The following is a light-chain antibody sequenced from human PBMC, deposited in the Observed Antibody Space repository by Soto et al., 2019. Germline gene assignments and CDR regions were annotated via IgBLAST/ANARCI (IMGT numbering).Light chain of an antibody. J-gene: IGLJ1*01. CDR1: SSDIGNYNL. CDR3: FSYAGAGTFV. CDR2: EVN. Sequence: QSALTQPASVSGSPGQSITMSCTGTSSDIGNYNLVSWFQQHPGKAPKLFIYEVNRRPSGVSDRLSGSKSANTASLTISGLQAEDEADYYCFSYAGAGTFVFGTGTKVTVL. V-gene: IGLV2-23*02.